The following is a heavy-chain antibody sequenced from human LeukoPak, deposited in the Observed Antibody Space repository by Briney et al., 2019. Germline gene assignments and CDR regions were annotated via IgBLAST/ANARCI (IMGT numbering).Heavy chain of an antibody. CDR3: ARLYCSSTSCPRSMDV. V-gene: IGHV3-21*01. D-gene: IGHD2-2*01. J-gene: IGHJ6*02. CDR2: ISSSSSYI. Sequence: GGSLSLSCAASGFTFSSYSMNWVRQAPGKGLEWVSSISSSSSYIYYADSVKGRFTISRDNAKNSLYLQMNSLRAEDTAVYYCARLYCSSTSCPRSMDVWGQGTTVTVSS. CDR1: GFTFSSYS.